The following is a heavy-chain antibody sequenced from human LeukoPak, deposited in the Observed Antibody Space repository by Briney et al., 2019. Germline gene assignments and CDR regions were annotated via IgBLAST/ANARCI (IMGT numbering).Heavy chain of an antibody. Sequence: TSETLSLTCTVSGGSISSYYWSWIRRPPGKGLEWIGYIYYSGSTYYNPSLKSRVTISVDTSKNQFSLKLSSVTAADTAVYYCARAAKLRFLEWFDYWGQGTLVTVSS. CDR2: IYYSGST. CDR1: GGSISSYY. CDR3: ARAAKLRFLEWFDY. J-gene: IGHJ5*01. D-gene: IGHD3-3*01. V-gene: IGHV4-59*08.